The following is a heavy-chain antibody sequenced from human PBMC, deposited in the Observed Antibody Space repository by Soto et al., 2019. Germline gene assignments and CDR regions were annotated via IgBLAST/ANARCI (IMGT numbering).Heavy chain of an antibody. CDR2: IWYDGSNK. V-gene: IGHV3-33*01. J-gene: IGHJ4*02. D-gene: IGHD5-18*01. CDR1: GFTFSSYG. CDR3: ARQGGYSYGTGDY. Sequence: QVQLVESGGGVVQPGRSLRLSCAASGFTFSSYGMHWVRQAPGKGLEWVAVIWYDGSNKYCADSVKGRFTISRDNSKNTLYLQMNSLRAEDTAVYYCARQGGYSYGTGDYWGQGTLVTVSS.